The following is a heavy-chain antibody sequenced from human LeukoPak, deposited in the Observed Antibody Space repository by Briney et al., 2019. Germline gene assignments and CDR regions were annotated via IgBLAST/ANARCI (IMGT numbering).Heavy chain of an antibody. D-gene: IGHD1-1*01. V-gene: IGHV4-39*01. Sequence: SETLSLTCTVSGDSISNRNSYWVWIRQPPGKGLEWLGSVFFSGSAYYNESLPRRVTISVDTSNNQFSLKLKSVTAADTAVYFCARRLFGGSTGVYFYYYIDVWAKGPRSPSP. CDR3: ARRLFGGSTGVYFYYYIDV. CDR1: GDSISNRNSY. CDR2: VFFSGSA. J-gene: IGHJ6*03.